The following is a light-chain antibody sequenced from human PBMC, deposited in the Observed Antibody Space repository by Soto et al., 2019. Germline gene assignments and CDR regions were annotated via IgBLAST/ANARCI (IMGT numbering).Light chain of an antibody. CDR3: QQTYSMPVT. V-gene: IGKV1-39*01. CDR2: AAS. CDR1: QSIVSF. J-gene: IGKJ2*01. Sequence: DVQMTQSPSSLSASVGDRVTITCRASQSIVSFLNWYQQRPGTAPKLLIFAASNLESGVPSRFSGRGSATDFPLSISSLQPEDFATYFCQQTYSMPVTFGQGTKLEMK.